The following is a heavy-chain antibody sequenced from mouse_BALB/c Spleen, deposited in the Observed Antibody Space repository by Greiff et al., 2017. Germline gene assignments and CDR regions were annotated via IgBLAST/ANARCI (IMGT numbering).Heavy chain of an antibody. J-gene: IGHJ4*01. CDR2: IRLKSDNYAT. CDR3: TAPFYYGGAMDY. Sequence: EVKLQESGGGLVQPGGSMKLSCVASGFTFSSYWMSWVRQSPEKGLEWVAEIRLKSDNYATHYAESVKGKFTISRDDSKSRLYLQMNSLRAEDTGIYYCTAPFYYGGAMDYWGQGTSVTVSS. D-gene: IGHD1-1*01. V-gene: IGHV6-6*02. CDR1: GFTFSSYW.